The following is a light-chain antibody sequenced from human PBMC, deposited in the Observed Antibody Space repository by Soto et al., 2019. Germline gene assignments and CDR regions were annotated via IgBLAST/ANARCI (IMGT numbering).Light chain of an antibody. CDR2: DAS. CDR1: QSVSSY. CDR3: QQRSDLVT. V-gene: IGKV3-11*01. Sequence: EIVLTQSPATLSLSPGERATLTCRASQSVSSYLAWYQQKPGQGPRLLIYDASNRATGIPGRFSGSGSGTDFTPTITCLEPENSAVYYCQQRSDLVTFGGGTKVEIK. J-gene: IGKJ4*01.